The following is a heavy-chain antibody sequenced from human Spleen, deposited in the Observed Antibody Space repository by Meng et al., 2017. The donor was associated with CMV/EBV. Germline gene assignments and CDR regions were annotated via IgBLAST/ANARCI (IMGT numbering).Heavy chain of an antibody. D-gene: IGHD3-3*01. CDR1: GFTFNDYS. CDR2: IRSNGGST. V-gene: IGHV3-64*02. Sequence: GGSLRLSCAASGFTFNDYSMHWVRQAPGRGLEYVSAIRSNGGSTYHADSVKGRFTISRDNAKNSLYLQMNSLRAEDTAVYYCASFRGTIFGVVTDDYWGQGTLVTVSS. J-gene: IGHJ4*02. CDR3: ASFRGTIFGVVTDDY.